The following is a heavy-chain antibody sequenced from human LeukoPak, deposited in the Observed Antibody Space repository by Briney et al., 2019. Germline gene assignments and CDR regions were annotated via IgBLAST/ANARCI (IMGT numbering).Heavy chain of an antibody. CDR3: ARGSRIAARPRGFDY. CDR2: INPNSGGT. CDR1: GYTFTSYD. Sequence: AASVKVSCKASGYTFTSYDINWVRQATGQGLEWMGWINPNSGGTNYAQKFQGRVTMTRDTSISTAYMELSRLRSDDTAVYYCARGSRIAARPRGFDYWGQGTLVTVSS. J-gene: IGHJ4*02. D-gene: IGHD6-6*01. V-gene: IGHV1-2*02.